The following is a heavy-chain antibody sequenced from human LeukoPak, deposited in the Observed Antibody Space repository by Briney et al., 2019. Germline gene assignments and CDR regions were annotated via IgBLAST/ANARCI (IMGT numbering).Heavy chain of an antibody. CDR2: IYTSGST. Sequence: PSETLSLTCTGAGGSMRSYYWSWIRQPAGKGLEWIGRIYTSGSTNYNPSLKSRVTMSVDTSKNQFSLKLSSVTAADTAVYYCARDNRRAFDYWGQGTLVTVSS. CDR3: ARDNRRAFDY. V-gene: IGHV4-4*07. J-gene: IGHJ4*02. D-gene: IGHD1-14*01. CDR1: GGSMRSYY.